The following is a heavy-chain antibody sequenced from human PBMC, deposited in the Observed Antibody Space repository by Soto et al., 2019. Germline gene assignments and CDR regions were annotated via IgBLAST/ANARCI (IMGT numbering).Heavy chain of an antibody. D-gene: IGHD1-7*01. CDR1: GFTFSSYA. CDR3: AKGNYREDAFDI. Sequence: EVQLLESGGGLVQPGGSLRLSCAASGFTFSSYAMSWVRQAPGKGLEWGSAISGSGGSTYYADSVKGLFTISRDNSKNTLYLQMNSLRAEDTAVYYCAKGNYREDAFDIWGQGTMVTVSS. CDR2: ISGSGGST. V-gene: IGHV3-23*01. J-gene: IGHJ3*02.